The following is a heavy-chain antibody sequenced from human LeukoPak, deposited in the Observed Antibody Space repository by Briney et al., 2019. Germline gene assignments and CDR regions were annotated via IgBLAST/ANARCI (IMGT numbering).Heavy chain of an antibody. CDR1: GGSISSSSYY. D-gene: IGHD2-15*01. CDR2: IYYSGST. J-gene: IGHJ3*02. Sequence: SETLSLTCTVSGGSISSSSYYWGWIRQPPGKGLEWIGSIYYSGSTYYNPSLKSRVTISVDTSKNQFSLKLSSVTAADTAVYYCARIDCSGGSRYGAFDIWGQGTMVTVSS. CDR3: ARIDCSGGSRYGAFDI. V-gene: IGHV4-39*01.